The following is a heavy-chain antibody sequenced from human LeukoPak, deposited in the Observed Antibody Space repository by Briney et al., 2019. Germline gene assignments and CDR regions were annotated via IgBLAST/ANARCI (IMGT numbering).Heavy chain of an antibody. CDR3: ARDRGIAGFGYYYYYYGMDV. D-gene: IGHD6-13*01. V-gene: IGHV3-21*01. CDR2: ISSSSSYL. CDR1: GLTFSDFS. J-gene: IGHJ6*02. Sequence: PGGSLRLSCAASGLTFSDFSMNWVRQAPGKGLEWVSSISSSSSYLYYADSVKGRFAISRDNAKNSLYLQMNSLRAEDTAVYYCARDRGIAGFGYYYYYYGMDVWGQGTTVTVSS.